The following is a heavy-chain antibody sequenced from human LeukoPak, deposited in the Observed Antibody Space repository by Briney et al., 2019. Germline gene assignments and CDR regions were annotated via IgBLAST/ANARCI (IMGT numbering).Heavy chain of an antibody. V-gene: IGHV1-2*02. J-gene: IGHJ4*02. CDR3: ARGPRITVSGPSDY. CDR1: GYTFTDYY. CDR2: IKSKSGET. D-gene: IGHD6-19*01. Sequence: ASVKVSCEASGYTFTDYYMHWVRQAPGQGLEWMGWIKSKSGETNYAQKFQGRVAMTRDTSITTVYMELSWLRSDDTAVYYCARGPRITVSGPSDYWGQGTLVTVSS.